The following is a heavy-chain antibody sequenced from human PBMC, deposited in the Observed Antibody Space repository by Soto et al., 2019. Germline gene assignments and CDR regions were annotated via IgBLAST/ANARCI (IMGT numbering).Heavy chain of an antibody. Sequence: SLKVSCKASGGTFSSYAISWVRQAPGQGLEWMGGIIPIFGTANYAQKFQGRVTITADESTSTAYMELSSLRSEDTAVYYCARAIEVVTPDAFDIWGQGTMVTVSS. J-gene: IGHJ3*02. CDR1: GGTFSSYA. D-gene: IGHD2-21*01. CDR3: ARAIEVVTPDAFDI. CDR2: IIPIFGTA. V-gene: IGHV1-69*13.